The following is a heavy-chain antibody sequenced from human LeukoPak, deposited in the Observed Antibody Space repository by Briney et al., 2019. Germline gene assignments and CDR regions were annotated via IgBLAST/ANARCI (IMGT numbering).Heavy chain of an antibody. Sequence: GGSLRLSCAASGFTFSSYAMSWVRQAPGKGLEWVSAISGSGGSTYYADSVKGRFTISRDNSKNTLYLQMNSLRAEDTAVYYCAKGRYYDFWSGRKTDPFDYWGQGTLVTVSS. CDR3: AKGRYYDFWSGRKTDPFDY. CDR1: GFTFSSYA. J-gene: IGHJ4*02. CDR2: ISGSGGST. V-gene: IGHV3-23*01. D-gene: IGHD3-3*01.